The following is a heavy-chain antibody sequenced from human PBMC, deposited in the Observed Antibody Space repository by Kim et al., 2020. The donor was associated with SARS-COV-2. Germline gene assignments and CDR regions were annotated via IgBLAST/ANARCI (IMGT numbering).Heavy chain of an antibody. CDR2: VTPDTGRS. V-gene: IGHV1-8*01. CDR3: ARIGLVWFKEVLSY. Sequence: ASVKVSCQTSGYIFSNFDLHWVRQVAGQGLEWMGRVTPDTGRSGSAQKFKDRVTMTRDTSIDTAYMELSNLTPDDTAVYYCARIGLVWFKEVLSYWGQGT. J-gene: IGHJ4*02. D-gene: IGHD2-8*02. CDR1: GYIFSNFD.